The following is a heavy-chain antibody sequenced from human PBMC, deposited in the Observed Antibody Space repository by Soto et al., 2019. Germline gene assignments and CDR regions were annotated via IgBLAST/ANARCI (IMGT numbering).Heavy chain of an antibody. CDR3: ARGPTGMIDY. V-gene: IGHV1-46*01. J-gene: IGHJ4*02. CDR2: IYPGGVNI. Sequence: ASVKVSCKAIGYSFTSHYMHWVRQAPGQGLEWMGTIYPGGVNIGYAQKFQGRVTITADKSTSTAYMELSSLRSEDTAVYYCARGPTGMIDYWGQGTLVTVSS. CDR1: GYSFTSHY.